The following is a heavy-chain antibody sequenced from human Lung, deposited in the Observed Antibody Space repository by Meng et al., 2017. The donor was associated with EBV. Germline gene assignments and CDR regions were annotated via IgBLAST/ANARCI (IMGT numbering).Heavy chain of an antibody. V-gene: IGHV4-39*07. CDR3: AREVPMIVMNWLDP. CDR2: IHYSGRT. CDR1: GGSISSSSHY. J-gene: IGHJ5*02. D-gene: IGHD3-22*01. Sequence: HLQWVEAGPGLVKPSEPLSLTCTVSGGSISSSSHYWDWIRQSPGKGLQWIGSIHYSGRTSYNLSLKSRVTISVDTSKNQFSLKLSSVVAADTAVYYCAREVPMIVMNWLDPWGQGTLVTVSS.